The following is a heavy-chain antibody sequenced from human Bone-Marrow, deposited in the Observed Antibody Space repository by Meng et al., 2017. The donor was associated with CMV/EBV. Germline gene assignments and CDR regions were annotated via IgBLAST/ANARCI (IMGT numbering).Heavy chain of an antibody. CDR1: GYSISSVYY. CDR2: IYHSGST. CDR3: ASNIGGLPDNWFDP. Sequence: SETLSLTCTVSGYSISSVYYWGWIRQAPGKGLEWLGRIYHSGSTYYNPSLKSRVTISVDTSKNQFSLKLSSVTAADTAVYYCASNIGGLPDNWFDPWGQGTLVTVSS. J-gene: IGHJ5*02. D-gene: IGHD1-26*01. V-gene: IGHV4-38-2*02.